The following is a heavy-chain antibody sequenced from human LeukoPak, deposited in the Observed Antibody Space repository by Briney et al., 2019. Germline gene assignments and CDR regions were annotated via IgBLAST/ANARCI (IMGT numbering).Heavy chain of an antibody. V-gene: IGHV3-21*01. CDR3: ARDPYSGSYGNYYYYFMDV. D-gene: IGHD1-26*01. Sequence: GGSLRLSCTGSGFTFGDYAMTWVRQAPGKGLEWVSSITSGSSYIYYADSVKGRFTISRDNAKNSLYLQMNSLRAEDTAVYYCARDPYSGSYGNYYYYFMDVWGKGTTVTISS. CDR2: ITSGSSYI. CDR1: GFTFGDYA. J-gene: IGHJ6*03.